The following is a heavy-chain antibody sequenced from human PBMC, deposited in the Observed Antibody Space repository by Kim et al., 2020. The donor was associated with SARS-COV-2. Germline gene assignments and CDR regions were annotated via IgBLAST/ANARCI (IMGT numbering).Heavy chain of an antibody. CDR3: ARDDSLGDILTGYPDY. CDR1: GFTFSSYA. D-gene: IGHD3-9*01. CDR2: ISYDGSNK. V-gene: IGHV3-30*04. Sequence: GGSLRLSCAASGFTFSSYAMHWVRQAPGKGLEWVAVISYDGSNKYYADSVKGRFTISRDNSKNTLYLQMNSLRAEDTAVYYCARDDSLGDILTGYPDYWGQGTLVTVSS. J-gene: IGHJ4*02.